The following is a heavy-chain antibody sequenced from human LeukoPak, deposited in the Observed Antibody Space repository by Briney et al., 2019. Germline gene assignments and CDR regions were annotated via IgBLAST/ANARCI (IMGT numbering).Heavy chain of an antibody. CDR3: ARDGTGAFDI. CDR2: ISYDGSNK. V-gene: IGHV3-30*03. J-gene: IGHJ3*02. Sequence: GGSLRLSCAASGFTFSSYSMNWVRQAPGKGLEWVAVISYDGSNKYYADSVEGRFTISRDSSKNTLYLQMNSLRAEDTAVYYCARDGTGAFDIWGQGTMVTVSS. D-gene: IGHD1-26*01. CDR1: GFTFSSYS.